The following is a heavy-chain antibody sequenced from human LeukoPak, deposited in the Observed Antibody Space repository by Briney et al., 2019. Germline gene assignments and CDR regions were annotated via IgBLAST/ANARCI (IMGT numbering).Heavy chain of an antibody. J-gene: IGHJ6*04. CDR2: INAGNGNT. CDR1: GYTFTSYA. V-gene: IGHV1-3*01. Sequence: ASVKVSCKASGYTFTSYAMHWVRQAPGQRLEWMGWINAGNGNTKYSQKFQGRVTITRDTSASTAYMELSSLRSEDTAVYYCATNHITMVRGVPSPCYYGMDVWGKGTTVTVSS. CDR3: ATNHITMVRGVPSPCYYGMDV. D-gene: IGHD3-10*01.